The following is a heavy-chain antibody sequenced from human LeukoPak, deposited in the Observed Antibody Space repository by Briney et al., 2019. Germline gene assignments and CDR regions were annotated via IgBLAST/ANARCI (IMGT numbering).Heavy chain of an antibody. CDR3: TTHPRGYTHY. D-gene: IGHD5-12*01. Sequence: GGSLRLSCAASGFTVSSNYMSWVRQAPGKGLEWVSVIYSGGSTYYADSVKGRFTISRDNSKNTLYLQMNSLRAEDTAVYYCTTHPRGYTHYWGQGTLVTVSS. J-gene: IGHJ4*02. CDR2: IYSGGST. V-gene: IGHV3-53*01. CDR1: GFTVSSNY.